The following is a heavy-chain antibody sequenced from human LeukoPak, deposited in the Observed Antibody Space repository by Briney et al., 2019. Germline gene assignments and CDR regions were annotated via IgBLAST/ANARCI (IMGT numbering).Heavy chain of an antibody. D-gene: IGHD3-3*01. CDR3: ARDFRYYDFWSGRIGGWFDP. CDR1: GGSISSGGYY. CDR2: IYYSGST. J-gene: IGHJ5*02. V-gene: IGHV4-31*03. Sequence: SETLSLTCTVSGGSISSGGYYWSWIRQHPGKGLEWIGYIYYSGSTYYNPSLKSRVTISVDTSKNQFSLKLSSVTAADTAVYYCARDFRYYDFWSGRIGGWFDPWGQGTLVSVSS.